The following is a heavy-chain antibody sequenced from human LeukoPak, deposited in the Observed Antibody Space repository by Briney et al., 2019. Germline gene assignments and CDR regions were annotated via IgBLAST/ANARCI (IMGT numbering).Heavy chain of an antibody. Sequence: GGSLRLSCAASGFTFSSYGMHWVRQAPGKGLEWVAVISYDGSNKYYADSVKGRFTISRDNSKNTLYRQMNSLRAEDTAVYYCAKEGYSRDFDYWGQGTLVTVSS. J-gene: IGHJ4*02. D-gene: IGHD5-18*01. CDR1: GFTFSSYG. V-gene: IGHV3-30*18. CDR2: ISYDGSNK. CDR3: AKEGYSRDFDY.